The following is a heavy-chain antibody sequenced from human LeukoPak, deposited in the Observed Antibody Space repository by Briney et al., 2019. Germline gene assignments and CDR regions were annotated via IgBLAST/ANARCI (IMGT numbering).Heavy chain of an antibody. J-gene: IGHJ4*02. D-gene: IGHD6-19*01. CDR2: MKSKTDGGTT. V-gene: IGHV3-15*07. CDR1: GLAFSNAW. Sequence: GGSLRLSCAASGLAFSNAWMNWVRQAPGKGLEWVGRMKSKTDGGTTDYAAPMKGRFTISRDDSRNTLYLQMNNLRVEDTAVYYCARDSNGCPGCVWGQGTLVTVSS. CDR3: ARDSNGCPGCV.